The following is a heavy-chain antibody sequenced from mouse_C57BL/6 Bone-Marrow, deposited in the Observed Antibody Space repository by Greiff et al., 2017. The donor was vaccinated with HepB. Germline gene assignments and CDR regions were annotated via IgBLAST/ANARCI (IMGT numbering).Heavy chain of an antibody. V-gene: IGHV1-64*01. J-gene: IGHJ1*03. CDR3: ARDYYGSTLYFDV. CDR1: GYTFTSYW. CDR2: IHPNSGST. Sequence: QVQLQQPGAELVKPGASVKLSCKASGYTFTSYWMHWVKQRPGQGLEWIGMIHPNSGSTNYNEKFKSKATLTVDKSSSTAYMQLSSLTSEESAVYYCARDYYGSTLYFDVWGTGTTVTVSS. D-gene: IGHD1-1*01.